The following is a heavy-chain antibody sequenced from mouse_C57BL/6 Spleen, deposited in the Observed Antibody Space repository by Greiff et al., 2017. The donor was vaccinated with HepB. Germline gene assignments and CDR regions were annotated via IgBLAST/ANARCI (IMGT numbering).Heavy chain of an antibody. V-gene: IGHV1-69*01. CDR1: GYTFTSYW. J-gene: IGHJ3*01. CDR3: ARGLGQGAWFAY. CDR2: IDPSDSYT. Sequence: QVQLQQPGAELVMPGASVKLSCKASGYTFTSYWMHWVKQRPGQGLEWIGEIDPSDSYTNYNQKFKGKSTLTVAKSSSTAYMQLSSLTSEDSAVYYCARGLGQGAWFAYWGQGTLVTVSA. D-gene: IGHD4-1*01.